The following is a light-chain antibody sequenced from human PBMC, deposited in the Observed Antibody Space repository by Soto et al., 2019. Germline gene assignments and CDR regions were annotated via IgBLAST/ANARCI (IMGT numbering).Light chain of an antibody. CDR3: QQYNSYSLYT. CDR2: DAS. V-gene: IGKV1-5*01. CDR1: QSLSSW. Sequence: DIQMTQSPSTLSASVGDRVTITCRASQSLSSWLAWYQQKPGKAPKLLIYDASSLESGVPSRLSGSGSGTEFTLTISSLQPDDFATYYCQQYNSYSLYTFGQGTKLEIK. J-gene: IGKJ2*01.